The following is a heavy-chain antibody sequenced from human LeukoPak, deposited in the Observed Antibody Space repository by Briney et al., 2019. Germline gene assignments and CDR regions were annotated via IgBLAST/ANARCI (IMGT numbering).Heavy chain of an antibody. J-gene: IGHJ4*02. Sequence: GGSLRLSCAASGFTFSSYALTWVRQAPGKGLEWVSLISGSGGNTYYADFVKGRFTISRDNSNNTLYLQMSSLRAEDTAVYYCAKVTSGSSGYWGQGTLVTVSS. CDR2: ISGSGGNT. D-gene: IGHD1-26*01. CDR3: AKVTSGSSGY. CDR1: GFTFSSYA. V-gene: IGHV3-23*01.